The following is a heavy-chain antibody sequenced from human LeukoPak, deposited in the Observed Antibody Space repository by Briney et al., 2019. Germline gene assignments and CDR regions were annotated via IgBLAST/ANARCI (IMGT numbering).Heavy chain of an antibody. CDR2: IYYSGST. CDR3: ARHDTSSSWSNFDY. J-gene: IGHJ4*02. CDR1: GGSISSYY. Sequence: PSETLSLTCTVSGGSISSYYWSWIRQPPGKGLEWIGYIYYSGSTNYNPSLKNRVTISVDTSKNQFSLKLGSVTAADTAVYYCARHDTSSSWSNFDYWGQGTLVTVSS. V-gene: IGHV4-59*08. D-gene: IGHD6-13*01.